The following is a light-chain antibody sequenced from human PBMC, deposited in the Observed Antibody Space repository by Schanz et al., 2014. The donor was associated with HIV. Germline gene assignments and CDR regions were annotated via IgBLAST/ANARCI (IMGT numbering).Light chain of an antibody. V-gene: IGLV1-44*01. J-gene: IGLJ3*02. Sequence: QSVLTQPPSASGTPGQRVTISCSGSSSNVGSNPVNWYQHLPGTAPKLLMYANNQRASGVPDRFSGSGSGTSASLAITGLRSEDEADYYCSSYEGIHNWVFGGGTQLTVL. CDR2: ANN. CDR1: SSNVGSNP. CDR3: SSYEGIHNWV.